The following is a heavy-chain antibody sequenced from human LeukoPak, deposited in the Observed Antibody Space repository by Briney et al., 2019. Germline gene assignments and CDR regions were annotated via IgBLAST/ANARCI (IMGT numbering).Heavy chain of an antibody. J-gene: IGHJ2*01. CDR2: IRSKANSDET. Sequence: PGGSLRLSCTVSGFIFSDSAIHWVRQAAGKGLEWVGRIRSKANSDETAYAASVKGRFTISRDDSKDTAYLQMHSLKPEDTAVYHCTSPAHDFALWSGYYSVWGRGAQVTVSS. D-gene: IGHD3-3*01. CDR1: GFIFSDSA. CDR3: TSPAHDFALWSGYYSV. V-gene: IGHV3-73*01.